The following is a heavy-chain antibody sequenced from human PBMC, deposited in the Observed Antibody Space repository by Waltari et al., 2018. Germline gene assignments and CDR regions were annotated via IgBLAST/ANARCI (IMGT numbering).Heavy chain of an antibody. J-gene: IGHJ4*02. CDR2: VIPIFGTA. CDR1: GGTFSNYP. D-gene: IGHD2-21*02. CDR3: ARDPVPEGLPRGGPRSNLDY. V-gene: IGHV1-69*12. Sequence: QVQLVQSGAEVKKPGSSVKVSCKASGGTFSNYPISWVRQAPGQGLEWMGGVIPIFGTANYAQKFQGRVTITADESTSTAYMELSSLRSEDTAVYYCARDPVPEGLPRGGPRSNLDYWGQGTLVTVSS.